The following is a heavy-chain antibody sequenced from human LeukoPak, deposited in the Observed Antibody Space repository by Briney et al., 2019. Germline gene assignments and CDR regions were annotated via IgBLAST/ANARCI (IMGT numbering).Heavy chain of an antibody. V-gene: IGHV1-18*01. CDR1: GDTFANNG. CDR3: ARVTYLRPYQLDY. J-gene: IGHJ4*02. CDR2: ISLDSGNT. D-gene: IGHD2-2*01. Sequence: ASVKVSCKASGDTFANNGISWERQAPGQGLEWIVWISLDSGNTGYAQRVQGRVTLTTDTSTSTAYMELRSLRSDDTAVYFCARVTYLRPYQLDYWGQGTLVSISS.